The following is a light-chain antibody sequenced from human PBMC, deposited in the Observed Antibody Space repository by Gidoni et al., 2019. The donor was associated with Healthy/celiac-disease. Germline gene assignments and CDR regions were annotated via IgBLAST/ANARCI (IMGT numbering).Light chain of an antibody. CDR1: SSNIGSNT. CDR3: AAWDDSLLVRV. CDR2: SNN. V-gene: IGLV1-44*01. Sequence: QSVLTQPPSASGTPAQWVTILCSGSSSNIGSNTVKWYQQLPGTAPKLVIYSNNQRPSGVPARFSGSKSGTSASLAISGLQSEDEADYYCAAWDDSLLVRVFGGGTKLTVL. J-gene: IGLJ2*01.